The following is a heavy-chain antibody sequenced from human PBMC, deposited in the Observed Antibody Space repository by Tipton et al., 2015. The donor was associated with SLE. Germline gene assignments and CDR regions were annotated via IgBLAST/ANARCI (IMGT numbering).Heavy chain of an antibody. Sequence: QLVQSGGVVVQPGGSLRLSCAASGFTFDDYTMHWVRQAPGKGLEWVSLISWDVSSTYYADSVKGRFTISRDNSKNSLYLQMNSLRTEDTALYYRARATHSSGWYIDLWGRGTLVTVSS. J-gene: IGHJ2*01. V-gene: IGHV3-43*01. CDR3: ARATHSSGWYIDL. D-gene: IGHD6-19*01. CDR2: ISWDVSST. CDR1: GFTFDDYT.